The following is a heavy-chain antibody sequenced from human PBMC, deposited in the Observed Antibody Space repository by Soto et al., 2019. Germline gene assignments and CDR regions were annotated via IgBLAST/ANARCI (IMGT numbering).Heavy chain of an antibody. CDR3: ARGRPAIATRWFDS. J-gene: IGHJ5*01. V-gene: IGHV4-34*01. D-gene: IGHD1-1*01. CDR1: GGSFSDSY. Sequence: PSETLSLTCAVFGGSFSDSYWSWIRQSPGKGLEWIGEITNSGSTYYNPSLKSRVTISGDPSKNQFSLEVKSVAAADTGTYYCARGRPAIATRWFDSWGQGILVTVSS. CDR2: ITNSGST.